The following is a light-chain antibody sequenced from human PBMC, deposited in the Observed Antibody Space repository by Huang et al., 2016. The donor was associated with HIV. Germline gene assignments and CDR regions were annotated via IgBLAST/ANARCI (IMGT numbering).Light chain of an antibody. J-gene: IGKJ1*01. V-gene: IGKV3-20*01. CDR3: QQYTRSPPT. CDR1: QSVGSNF. CDR2: DAS. Sequence: IVLTQSPGTLSLSPGERATLSCRASQSVGSNFLGWYQQKPGQAPRLLIYDASYRATCIPDRFSGSGSGTDFTLTISRLEPEDFAVHYCQQYTRSPPTFGQGTKVEI.